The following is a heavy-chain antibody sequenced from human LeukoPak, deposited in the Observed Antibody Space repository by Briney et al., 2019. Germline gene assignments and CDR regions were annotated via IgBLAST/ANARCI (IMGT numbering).Heavy chain of an antibody. D-gene: IGHD2-2*01. CDR3: ARGSIVVVPAASHYYYYMDV. CDR1: GGTFSSYA. CDR2: IIPIFGTA. Sequence: SVKVSCKASGGTFSSYAISWVRQAPGQGLEWMGGIIPIFGTANYAQKFQGRVTITADESTSTAYMELSGLRSEDTAVYYCARGSIVVVPAASHYYYYMDVWGKGTTVTVSS. J-gene: IGHJ6*03. V-gene: IGHV1-69*01.